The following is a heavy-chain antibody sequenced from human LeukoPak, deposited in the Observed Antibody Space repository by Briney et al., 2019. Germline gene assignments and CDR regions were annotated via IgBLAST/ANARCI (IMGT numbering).Heavy chain of an antibody. CDR1: GGTFSSYA. CDR2: IIPIFGTA. CDR3: ARADLGYSYGLRFDY. D-gene: IGHD5-18*01. Sequence: SVKVSSKASGGTFSSYAISWVRQAPGQGLEWMGGIIPIFGTANYAQKFQGRVTITADESTSTAYMELSSLRSEDTAVYYCARADLGYSYGLRFDYWGQGTLVTVSS. V-gene: IGHV1-69*01. J-gene: IGHJ4*02.